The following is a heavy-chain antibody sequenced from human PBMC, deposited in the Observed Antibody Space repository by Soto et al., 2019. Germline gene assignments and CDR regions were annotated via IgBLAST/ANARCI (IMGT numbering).Heavy chain of an antibody. Sequence: GESLKISCKGSGYSFTSYWIGWVRQMPGKGLEWMGIIYPGDSDTRYSPSFQGQVTISADKSISTAYLQWSSLKASDTAMYYCAKHGVVVPAAIEEDYYYYYGMDVWGQGIMVTVSS. CDR1: GYSFTSYW. D-gene: IGHD2-2*02. CDR3: AKHGVVVPAAIEEDYYYYYGMDV. CDR2: IYPGDSDT. V-gene: IGHV5-51*01. J-gene: IGHJ6*02.